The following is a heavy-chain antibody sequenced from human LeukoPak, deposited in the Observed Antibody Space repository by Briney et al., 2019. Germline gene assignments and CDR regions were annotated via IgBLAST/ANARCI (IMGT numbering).Heavy chain of an antibody. Sequence: SETLSLTCTVSGGSISSYYWSWIRQPPGKGLEWIGYIYYSGSTNYNPSLKSRVTISVDTSKNQFSLKLSSVTAADTAVYYCARAVGLDFWSGYHWFDPWGQGTLVTVSS. CDR2: IYYSGST. CDR1: GGSISSYY. J-gene: IGHJ5*02. CDR3: ARAVGLDFWSGYHWFDP. D-gene: IGHD3-3*01. V-gene: IGHV4-59*01.